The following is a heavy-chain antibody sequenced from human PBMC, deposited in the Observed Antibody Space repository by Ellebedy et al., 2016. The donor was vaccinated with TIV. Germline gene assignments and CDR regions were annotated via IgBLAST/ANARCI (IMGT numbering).Heavy chain of an antibody. V-gene: IGHV3-53*01. CDR2: FCYDGTT. Sequence: GESLKISXAASGFTVSSDCMSWVRQPPGKGLEWVSVFCYDGTTYYADSVQGRFTVSRDNSRNTLHLQMSSLRAEDAAMYYCARGRLSGGGFDYWGQGTLVTVSS. D-gene: IGHD2/OR15-2a*01. CDR3: ARGRLSGGGFDY. CDR1: GFTVSSDC. J-gene: IGHJ4*02.